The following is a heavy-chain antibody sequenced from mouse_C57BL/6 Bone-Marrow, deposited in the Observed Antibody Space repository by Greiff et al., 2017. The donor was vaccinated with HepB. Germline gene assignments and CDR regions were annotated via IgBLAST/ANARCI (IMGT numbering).Heavy chain of an antibody. J-gene: IGHJ1*03. D-gene: IGHD1-1*01. CDR2: IDPANGNT. V-gene: IGHV14-3*01. Sequence: VQLQQSVAELVRPGASVKLSCTASGFNIKNTYMHWVKQRPEQGLEWIGRIDPANGNTKYAPKFQGKATITAYTSSNTAYLQLSSLTSEDTAIYYCARYYGSSVHDWYFDVWGTGTTVTVSS. CDR3: ARYYGSSVHDWYFDV. CDR1: GFNIKNTY.